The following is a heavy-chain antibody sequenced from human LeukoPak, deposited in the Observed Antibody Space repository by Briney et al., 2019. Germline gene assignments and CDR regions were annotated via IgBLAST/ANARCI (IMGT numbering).Heavy chain of an antibody. J-gene: IGHJ4*02. V-gene: IGHV1-2*02. CDR1: GYTFTAYS. D-gene: IGHD2-2*01. Sequence: AASVKVSCKASGYTFTAYSMHWVRQAPGQGLEYMGWLNPNSGDTNYAQKFQGRVTMTRDTSMSTAYMELSGLRFDDTAIYYCARDGEVRQGHCSTTSCPVDYWGQGTLITVSS. CDR3: ARDGEVRQGHCSTTSCPVDY. CDR2: LNPNSGDT.